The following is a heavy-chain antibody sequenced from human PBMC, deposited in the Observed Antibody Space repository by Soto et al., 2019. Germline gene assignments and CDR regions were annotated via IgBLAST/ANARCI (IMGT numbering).Heavy chain of an antibody. CDR3: ARQDDFWSGSNWFDP. V-gene: IGHV4-39*01. CDR2: VYYNGFT. Sequence: KTSETLSLTCTVSGGSITSSNYYWGWIRQPPGKGLQWIGNVYYNGFTYYNPSLKSRVTISVDTSKNHFSLKLTSVTAADTAVYYCARQDDFWSGSNWFDPWGQGTLVTVSS. J-gene: IGHJ5*02. CDR1: GGSITSSNYY. D-gene: IGHD3-3*01.